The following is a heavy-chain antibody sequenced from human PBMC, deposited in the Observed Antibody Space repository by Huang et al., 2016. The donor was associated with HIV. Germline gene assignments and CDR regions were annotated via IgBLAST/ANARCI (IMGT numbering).Heavy chain of an antibody. CDR1: GYTFTIYA. J-gene: IGHJ5*02. Sequence: QVQLVQSGSELKKPGASVKVSCKASGYTFTIYAMNWVRQAPGQGLEWMGWINTSTGNPTYAQGFTGRFVFSLDTSVSTSYLQISSLKAEDTAVYYCARVTIFGIVNSYNWFDPWGQGTLVTVSS. CDR3: ARVTIFGIVNSYNWFDP. V-gene: IGHV7-4-1*02. CDR2: INTSTGNP. D-gene: IGHD3-3*01.